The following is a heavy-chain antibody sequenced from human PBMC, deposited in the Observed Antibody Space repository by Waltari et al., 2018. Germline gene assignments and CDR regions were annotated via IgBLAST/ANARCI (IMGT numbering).Heavy chain of an antibody. CDR2: IYPGDSDT. V-gene: IGHV5-51*01. CDR1: GYSFTSYW. D-gene: IGHD2-2*01. CDR3: ARLWDIVVVPAAMRDAGSADY. Sequence: AEVKKPWESLKISCKGSGYSFTSYWIGWVRQMPGKGLEWMGIIYPGDSDTRYSPSFQGQVTISADKSISTAYLQWSSLKASDTAMYYCARLWDIVVVPAAMRDAGSADYWGQGTLVTVSS. J-gene: IGHJ4*02.